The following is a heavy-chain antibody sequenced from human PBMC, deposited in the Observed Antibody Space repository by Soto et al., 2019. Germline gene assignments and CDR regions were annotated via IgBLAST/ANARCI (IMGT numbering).Heavy chain of an antibody. J-gene: IGHJ4*02. Sequence: SETLSLTCTVSGGSISSSSYYWGWIRQPPGKGLEWIGSIYYSGSTYYNPSLKSRVTISVDTSKNQFSLKLSSVTAADTAVYYCARHPWWLLGRDSIFFDYWGQGTRVTVSS. V-gene: IGHV4-39*01. CDR2: IYYSGST. D-gene: IGHD3-22*01. CDR3: ARHPWWLLGRDSIFFDY. CDR1: GGSISSSSYY.